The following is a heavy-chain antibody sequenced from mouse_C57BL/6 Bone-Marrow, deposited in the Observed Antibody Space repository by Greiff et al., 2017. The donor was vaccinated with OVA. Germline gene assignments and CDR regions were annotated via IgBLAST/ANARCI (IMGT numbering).Heavy chain of an antibody. J-gene: IGHJ1*03. CDR3: AKLGGWYFDV. V-gene: IGHV1-77*01. Sequence: QVQLQQSGAELVKPGASVKISCKASGYTFTDYYINWVKQRPGQGLEWIGKIGPGSGSTYYTEKFKGKGTLTADKSSSTAYMQLSSLTSEDSSVYFCAKLGGWYFDVWGTGTTVTVSS. CDR1: GYTFTDYY. D-gene: IGHD4-1*01. CDR2: IGPGSGST.